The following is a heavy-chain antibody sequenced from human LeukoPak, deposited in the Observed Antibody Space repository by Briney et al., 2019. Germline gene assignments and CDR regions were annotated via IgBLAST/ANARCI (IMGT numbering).Heavy chain of an antibody. Sequence: SETLSLTCIVSGGSISSLNLWSWLRQPPGKGLEWIGEMYLGGTTNFNPSLKSRVTILIDKSKNQLSLQLTSVTAADTAVYYCAGLEGRYSTDWFYFFDYWGQGALVAVSS. D-gene: IGHD6-19*01. CDR3: AGLEGRYSTDWFYFFDY. J-gene: IGHJ4*02. CDR1: GGSISSLNL. V-gene: IGHV4-4*02. CDR2: MYLGGTT.